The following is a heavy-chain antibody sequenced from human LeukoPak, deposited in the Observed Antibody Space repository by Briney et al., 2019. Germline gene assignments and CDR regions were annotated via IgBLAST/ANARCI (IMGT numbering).Heavy chain of an antibody. CDR1: GFTFSSYA. J-gene: IGHJ4*02. D-gene: IGHD3-22*01. Sequence: GGSLRLSSAASGFTFSSYAMSWVRQAPGKGLEWASAISGSGGSTYYADSVKGRFTISRDNSKNTLYLQMNSLRAEDTAVYYCAKDVHYDSSGYYVYWGQGTLVTVSS. V-gene: IGHV3-23*01. CDR3: AKDVHYDSSGYYVY. CDR2: ISGSGGST.